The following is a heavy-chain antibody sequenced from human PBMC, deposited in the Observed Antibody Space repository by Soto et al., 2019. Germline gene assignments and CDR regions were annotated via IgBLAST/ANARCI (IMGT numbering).Heavy chain of an antibody. J-gene: IGHJ4*02. CDR1: GYTFTSYG. D-gene: IGHD1-26*01. CDR2: ISAFNGNT. V-gene: IGHV1-18*01. CDR3: ARDAGGGSYLAY. Sequence: ASVKASCKPSGYTFTSYGISWVRQAPGQGLEWMGWISAFNGNTKYAQKFQGRVTLTTDTSTSTAYMELRSLRYDDTAVYYCARDAGGGSYLAYWGQGTLVTVSS.